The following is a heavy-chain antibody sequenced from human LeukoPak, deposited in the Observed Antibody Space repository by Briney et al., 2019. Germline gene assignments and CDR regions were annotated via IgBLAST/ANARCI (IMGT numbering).Heavy chain of an antibody. D-gene: IGHD5-18*01. Sequence: GGSLRLSCAASGFTVSSNYMSWVRQAPGKGLEWVGRIKSKTDGGTTDYAAPVKGRFTISRDDSKNTLYLQMNSLKTEDTAVYYCTTSTAMVTLFDYWGQGTLVTVSS. V-gene: IGHV3-15*01. CDR1: GFTVSSNY. J-gene: IGHJ4*02. CDR3: TTSTAMVTLFDY. CDR2: IKSKTDGGTT.